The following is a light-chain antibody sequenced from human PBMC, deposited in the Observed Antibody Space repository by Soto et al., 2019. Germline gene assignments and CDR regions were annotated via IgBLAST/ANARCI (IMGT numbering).Light chain of an antibody. CDR3: AAWDDSLNGVV. CDR1: SSNIGSKT. V-gene: IGLV1-44*01. Sequence: QSVLTQPPSASGTPGQRVTISCSGSSSNIGSKTVNWYQQLPGTAPKLLIYSNNQRPSGGPDRFSGSKSGTSSSLAISGLQPEDEADYYCAAWDDSLNGVVFGGGTKLTVL. CDR2: SNN. J-gene: IGLJ2*01.